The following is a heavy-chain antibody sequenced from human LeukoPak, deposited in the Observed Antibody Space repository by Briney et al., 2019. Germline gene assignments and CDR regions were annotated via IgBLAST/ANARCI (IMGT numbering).Heavy chain of an antibody. Sequence: ASMQVSCKTSGYTFTTYAISWVRQAPGQGLECMGWISVNNGHTKYPQKFQGRVTMTTDTPTGTAYMELWSLRSDDTAVYYCARVQSAAMGRYHFDYWGQGTLVTVSP. CDR3: ARVQSAAMGRYHFDY. CDR1: GYTFTTYA. V-gene: IGHV1-18*01. D-gene: IGHD2-2*01. CDR2: ISVNNGHT. J-gene: IGHJ4*02.